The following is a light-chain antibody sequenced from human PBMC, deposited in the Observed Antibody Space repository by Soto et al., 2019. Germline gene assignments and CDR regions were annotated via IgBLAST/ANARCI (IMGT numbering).Light chain of an antibody. CDR2: DAS. V-gene: IGKV3-11*01. CDR1: QSVRTN. Sequence: EIVLTQSPDTLSLSPGRGVTLSVRASQSVRTNLGWSTQKPGQAPNLLIYDASNRATGVPARFSGSGSGTDFTLTISSLEPEEFAVYDCQQYRSWPSVGQGKRLEIK. J-gene: IGKJ5*01. CDR3: QQYRSWPS.